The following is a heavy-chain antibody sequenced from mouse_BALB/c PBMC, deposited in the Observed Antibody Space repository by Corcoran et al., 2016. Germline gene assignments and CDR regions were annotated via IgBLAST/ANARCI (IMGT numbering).Heavy chain of an antibody. D-gene: IGHD2-4*01. V-gene: IGHV9-3*02. Sequence: QIQLVQSGPELKKPGETVKISCKASGYTFTNYGMNWVKQAPGKGLKWMGWINTNTGEPTYAEECKGRFAFSLETSASTAYLQINNLKNEDTATYFCARDDYDEAWFAYWGQGTLVTVSA. CDR2: INTNTGEP. CDR1: GYTFTNYG. J-gene: IGHJ3*01. CDR3: ARDDYDEAWFAY.